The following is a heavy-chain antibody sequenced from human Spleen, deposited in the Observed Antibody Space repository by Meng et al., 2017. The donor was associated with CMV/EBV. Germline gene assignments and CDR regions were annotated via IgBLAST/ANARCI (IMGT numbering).Heavy chain of an antibody. CDR3: AKDLKEWELLRDYYYYGMDV. CDR1: GFSFSDCY. CDR2: ISSSSTI. Sequence: GGSLRLSCAASGFSFSDCYMSWVRQAPGEGLEWVSSISSSSTIYYADSVKGRFTISGDNAKNSLILQMNSLRAEDTAVYYCAKDLKEWELLRDYYYYGMDVWGQGTTVTVSS. V-gene: IGHV3-69-1*02. D-gene: IGHD1-26*01. J-gene: IGHJ6*02.